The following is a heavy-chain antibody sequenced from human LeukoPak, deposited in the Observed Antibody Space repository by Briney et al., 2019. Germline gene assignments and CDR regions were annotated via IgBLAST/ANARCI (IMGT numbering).Heavy chain of an antibody. CDR3: ARARITIFGVVTYALDY. D-gene: IGHD3-3*01. J-gene: IGHJ4*02. V-gene: IGHV3-7*01. CDR1: GFAFSSYW. CDR2: IKQDGSEK. Sequence: GSLRLSCAASGFAFSSYWMSWVRQAPGKGLEWVANIKQDGSEKYYEDSVKGRFTNSRDNAKNSLYLQMNSLRAEDTAVYYCARARITIFGVVTYALDYWGQGTLVTVSS.